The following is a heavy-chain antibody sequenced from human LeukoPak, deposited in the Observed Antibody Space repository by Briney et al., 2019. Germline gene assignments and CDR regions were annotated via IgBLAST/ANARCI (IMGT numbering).Heavy chain of an antibody. D-gene: IGHD5-24*01. J-gene: IGHJ4*02. V-gene: IGHV4-39*01. CDR3: ERRGERWLQNLYYFDY. CDR2: IYYSGST. CDR1: GGSISSSSYY. Sequence: SETPSLTCTVSGGSISSSSYYWGWIRQPPGKGLEWIGSIYYSGSTYYNPSLKSRVTISVDTSKNQFSLKLSSVTAADTAVYYCERRGERWLQNLYYFDYWGQGTLVTVSS.